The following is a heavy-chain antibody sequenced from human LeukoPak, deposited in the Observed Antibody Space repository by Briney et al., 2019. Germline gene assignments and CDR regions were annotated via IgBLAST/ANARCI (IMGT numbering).Heavy chain of an antibody. CDR1: GFTFSSYG. Sequence: PGGSLRLSCAASGFTFSSYGMHWVRQAPGKGLEWVAFIRYDGSNKYYADSVKGRFTISRDNSKNTLYLQMNSLRAEDTAVYYCAKDRGDSGYEKYYFDYWGQGTLVTVSS. CDR3: AKDRGDSGYEKYYFDY. CDR2: IRYDGSNK. D-gene: IGHD5-12*01. V-gene: IGHV3-30*02. J-gene: IGHJ4*02.